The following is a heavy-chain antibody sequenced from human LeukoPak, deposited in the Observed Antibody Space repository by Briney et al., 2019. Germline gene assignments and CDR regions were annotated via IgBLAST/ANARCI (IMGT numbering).Heavy chain of an antibody. J-gene: IGHJ4*02. Sequence: GGSLRLSCAASGFTFSIYEMNWVRQAPGKGLEWVSYISSSGSTIYYADSVKGRFTISRDNAKNSLYLQINSLGAEDTAVYYCASEGWEERYFDYWGQGTLVTVSS. CDR1: GFTFSIYE. CDR2: ISSSGSTI. D-gene: IGHD1-26*01. V-gene: IGHV3-48*03. CDR3: ASEGWEERYFDY.